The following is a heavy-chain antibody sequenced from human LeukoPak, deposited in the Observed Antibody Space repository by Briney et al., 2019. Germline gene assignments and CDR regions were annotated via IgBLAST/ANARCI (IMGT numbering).Heavy chain of an antibody. D-gene: IGHD3-16*01. CDR2: IYYSGST. CDR1: GGSISSYY. CDR3: ARDMGG. J-gene: IGHJ4*02. V-gene: IGHV4-59*01. Sequence: SETLSLTCTVSGGSISSYYWSWIRQPPGKGLEWIGYIYYSGSTNYNTSLKSRVTISVDTSKNQFSLKLSSVTAADTAVYYCARDMGGWSQGSLVTVSS.